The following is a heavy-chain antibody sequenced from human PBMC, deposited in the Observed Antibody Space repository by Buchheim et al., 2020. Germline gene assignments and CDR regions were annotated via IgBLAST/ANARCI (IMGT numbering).Heavy chain of an antibody. D-gene: IGHD6-19*01. Sequence: QITLKESGPTLVESTQTLTLTCTFSGFSLTTGGVGVGWIRQSPGKALELLALIYWDDDKRYSPSLRSRLTITKAPSKNQGVLTMTNMDPVDTGTYYCAHRGLSAGYSSGWDGGYFDYWGQGTL. CDR2: IYWDDDK. CDR1: GFSLTTGGVG. V-gene: IGHV2-5*02. CDR3: AHRGLSAGYSSGWDGGYFDY. J-gene: IGHJ4*02.